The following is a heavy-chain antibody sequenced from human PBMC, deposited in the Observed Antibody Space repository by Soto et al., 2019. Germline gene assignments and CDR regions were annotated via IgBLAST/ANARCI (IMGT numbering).Heavy chain of an antibody. CDR1: GYSFSTYW. V-gene: IGHV5-51*01. Sequence: LGESLKISCKASGYSFSTYWIAWVRQRPGKGLDWMGIIYPGDSDTRYSPSFQGQVTISVDNSIDTAYLEWTTLRASDSAMYYCARHSLATQPGDYWGQGTRVTVSS. J-gene: IGHJ4*02. D-gene: IGHD5-12*01. CDR2: IYPGDSDT. CDR3: ARHSLATQPGDY.